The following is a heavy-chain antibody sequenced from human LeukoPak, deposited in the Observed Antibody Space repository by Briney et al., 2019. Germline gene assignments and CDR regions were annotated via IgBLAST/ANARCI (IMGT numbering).Heavy chain of an antibody. J-gene: IGHJ6*02. Sequence: GSLRLSCAASGFTFSNAWMNWVRQAPGKGLEWVGRIKSETDGGTTDYAAPVKGRFTISRDDSKNTLYLQMNSLKTEDTAVYYCTTDARYCSGGSCYSVHYYYGMDVWGQGTTVTVSS. CDR3: TTDARYCSGGSCYSVHYYYGMDV. D-gene: IGHD2-15*01. V-gene: IGHV3-15*07. CDR1: GFTFSNAW. CDR2: IKSETDGGTT.